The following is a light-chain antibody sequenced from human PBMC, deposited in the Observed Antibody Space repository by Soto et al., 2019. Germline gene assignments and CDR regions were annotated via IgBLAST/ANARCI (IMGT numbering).Light chain of an antibody. J-gene: IGKJ1*01. CDR1: QGISSY. Sequence: DIQLTQSPSFLSASVGDRVTITCRASQGISSYLAWYQQKPGKAPKLTIYAESTLQSGVPSSFTGCGSATEFTLTISILQPEDFVTYYCQQLNCYPPFGQGTKVEIK. V-gene: IGKV1-9*01. CDR3: QQLNCYPP. CDR2: AES.